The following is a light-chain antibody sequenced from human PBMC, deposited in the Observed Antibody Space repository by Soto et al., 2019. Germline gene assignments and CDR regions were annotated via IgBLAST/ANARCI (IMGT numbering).Light chain of an antibody. J-gene: IGKJ5*01. CDR2: DAS. CDR3: QQRSNWPSIT. V-gene: IGKV3-11*01. CDR1: QSVSSY. Sequence: EIVLTQSPATLSLSPGERATLSCRASQSVSSYLAGYQQKPGQAPRLLIYDASNRATGIPARFSGSGSGTEFTLTISSLEPEDFAVYYCQQRSNWPSITFGQGTRLEIK.